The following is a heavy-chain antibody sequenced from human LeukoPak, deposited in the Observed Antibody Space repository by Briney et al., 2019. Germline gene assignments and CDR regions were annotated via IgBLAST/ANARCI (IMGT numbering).Heavy chain of an antibody. CDR1: GFTVSSNY. CDR2: IFSGGNT. J-gene: IGHJ4*02. D-gene: IGHD5-18*01. V-gene: IGHV3-53*01. CDR3: ARGDWGYTYGYTI. Sequence: GGSLRLSCAASGFTVSSNYMNWVRQAPGKGPEWVSVIFSGGNTYYADSVKGRFTISRDNSKNTVYLQMNSLRAEDTAVYYCARGDWGYTYGYTIWGQGTLVTVSS.